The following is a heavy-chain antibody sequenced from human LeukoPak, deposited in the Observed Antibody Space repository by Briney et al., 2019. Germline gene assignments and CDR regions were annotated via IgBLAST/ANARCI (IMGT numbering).Heavy chain of an antibody. Sequence: RASVKVSCKASGYTFTDYSMHWVRQAPGQGLEWMGWINPNSGGTNYAQKFQGRVTMTRDTSISTAYMELSRLRSDDTAVYYCARAQTRRYCSGGSCSRFDYWGQGTLVTVSS. J-gene: IGHJ4*02. CDR1: GYTFTDYS. CDR3: ARAQTRRYCSGGSCSRFDY. D-gene: IGHD2-15*01. CDR2: INPNSGGT. V-gene: IGHV1-2*02.